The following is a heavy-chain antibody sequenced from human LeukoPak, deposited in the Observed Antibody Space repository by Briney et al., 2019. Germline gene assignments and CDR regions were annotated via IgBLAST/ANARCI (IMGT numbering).Heavy chain of an antibody. J-gene: IGHJ1*01. Sequence: GGSLRLSCAASGLTFSSYGMHWVRQAPGKGLEWVAFIRYDGSNKYYADSVKGRFTISRDNSKNTLYLQMNSLRAEDTAVYYCAKDGRTVTKPQYFQHWGQGTLVTVSS. V-gene: IGHV3-30*02. D-gene: IGHD5-18*01. CDR2: IRYDGSNK. CDR1: GLTFSSYG. CDR3: AKDGRTVTKPQYFQH.